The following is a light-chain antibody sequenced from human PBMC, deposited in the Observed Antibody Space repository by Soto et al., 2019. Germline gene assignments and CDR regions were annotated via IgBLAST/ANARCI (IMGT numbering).Light chain of an antibody. Sequence: QSVLTQPPSASGTPGQRVTMSCSGSTSNIGSNYVYWYHQLPGTAPKLLIYKNNQRPSGVPGRFSGSKSGTSASLAISGLRSEDEADYYCASWDDSLSGQVFGGGTKLTVL. J-gene: IGLJ3*02. V-gene: IGLV1-47*01. CDR3: ASWDDSLSGQV. CDR1: TSNIGSNY. CDR2: KNN.